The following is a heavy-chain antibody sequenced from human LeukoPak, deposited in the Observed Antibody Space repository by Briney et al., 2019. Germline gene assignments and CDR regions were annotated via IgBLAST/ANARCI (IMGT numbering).Heavy chain of an antibody. CDR1: GFTFTNYA. D-gene: IGHD3-10*01. J-gene: IGHJ4*02. Sequence: PGGSLRLSCGASGFTFTNYAMSWVRQAPGKGLEWVSGIVTSGSSTYHADSVKGRFTISRDNFKNTLYLQMNSLRAEDTALYYCAKESPVIRGALDYWGQGTLVTVSS. CDR3: AKESPVIRGALDY. CDR2: IVTSGSST. V-gene: IGHV3-23*01.